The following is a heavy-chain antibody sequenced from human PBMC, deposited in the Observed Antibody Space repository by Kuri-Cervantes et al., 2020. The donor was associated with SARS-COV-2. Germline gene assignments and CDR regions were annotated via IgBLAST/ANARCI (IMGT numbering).Heavy chain of an antibody. J-gene: IGHJ6*03. CDR3: AREVLLWFGELSYMDV. CDR2: IYTSGST. D-gene: IGHD3-10*01. Sequence: SCTVSGGSISSGSYYWSWIRQPAGKGLEWIGRIYTSGSTSYNPSLKSRVTMSVDTSKNQFSLKLSSVTAADTAVYYCAREVLLWFGELSYMDVWGKGTTVTVSS. V-gene: IGHV4-61*02. CDR1: GGSISSGSYY.